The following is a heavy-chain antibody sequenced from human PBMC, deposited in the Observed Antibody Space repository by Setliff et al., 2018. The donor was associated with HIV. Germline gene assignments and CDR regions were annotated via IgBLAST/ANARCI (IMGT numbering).Heavy chain of an antibody. CDR1: GGSISSSNW. CDR3: ARILVAAAGTGFDP. D-gene: IGHD6-13*01. Sequence: ASETLSLTCAASGGSISSSNWWSWVRQPPGKGLEWIGEIYHSGSANYNPSLKSRVIISIDKSKNKFSLKVSSVTAADTAVYYCARILVAAAGTGFDPWGQGILVTVSS. J-gene: IGHJ5*02. V-gene: IGHV4-4*02. CDR2: IYHSGSA.